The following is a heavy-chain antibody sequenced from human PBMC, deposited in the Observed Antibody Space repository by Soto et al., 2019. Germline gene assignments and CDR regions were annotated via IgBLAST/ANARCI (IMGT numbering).Heavy chain of an antibody. CDR1: GGSFSGYY. V-gene: IGHV4-34*01. Sequence: QVQLQQWGAGLLKPSETLSLTCAVYGGSFSGYYWSWIRQPPGKGLEWIGEINLSGSTNYNPSLKSRVTISVDTSKNQFSLKLSSVTAADTAVYYWARGHIVWYGMDVWGQGTTVTVSS. D-gene: IGHD5-12*01. J-gene: IGHJ6*02. CDR2: INLSGST. CDR3: ARGHIVWYGMDV.